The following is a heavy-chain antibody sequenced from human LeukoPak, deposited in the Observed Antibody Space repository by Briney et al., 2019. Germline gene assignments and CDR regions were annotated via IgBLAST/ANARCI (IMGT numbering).Heavy chain of an antibody. D-gene: IGHD6-13*01. CDR3: ARDSWWTAAGYYYYMDV. CDR1: GGSISSGGYY. V-gene: IGHV4-61*02. Sequence: PSETLSLTCTVSGGSISSGGYYWSWIRQPAGKGLEWIGRIYTSGSTNYNPSLKSRVTISVDTSKNQFSLKLSSVTDADTAVYYCARDSWWTAAGYYYYMDVWGKGTTVTVSS. J-gene: IGHJ6*03. CDR2: IYTSGST.